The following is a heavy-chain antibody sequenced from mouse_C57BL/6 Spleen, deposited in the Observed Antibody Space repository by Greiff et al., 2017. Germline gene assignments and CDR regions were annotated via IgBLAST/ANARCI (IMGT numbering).Heavy chain of an antibody. CDR1: GFNIKDYY. D-gene: IGHD1-1*01. CDR3: ARAITTGEYFDY. J-gene: IGHJ2*01. V-gene: IGHV14-2*01. Sequence: VQLQQSGAELVKPGASVKLSCTASGFNIKDYYMHWVKQRTEQGLEWIGRIDPEDGETKYASKFQGKATITADTSSNTAYLQLSSLTSEDTADYYCARAITTGEYFDYWGQGTTLTVSS. CDR2: IDPEDGET.